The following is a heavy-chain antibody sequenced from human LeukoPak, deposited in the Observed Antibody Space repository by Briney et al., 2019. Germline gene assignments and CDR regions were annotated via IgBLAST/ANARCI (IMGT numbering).Heavy chain of an antibody. V-gene: IGHV3-23*01. Sequence: GGSLRLSCAASRFTFSTYWMRWVRQAPGKGLEWVSAISGSGGSTYYADSAKGRFTISRDNSKNTLYLQMNSLRAEDTAVYYCAKRVAAAGDSYYYYYYMDVWGKGTTVTVSS. CDR3: AKRVAAAGDSYYYYYYMDV. D-gene: IGHD6-13*01. CDR1: RFTFSTYW. J-gene: IGHJ6*03. CDR2: ISGSGGST.